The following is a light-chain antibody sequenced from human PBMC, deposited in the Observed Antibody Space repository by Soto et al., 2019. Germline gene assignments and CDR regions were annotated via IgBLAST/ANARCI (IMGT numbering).Light chain of an antibody. J-gene: IGKJ2*01. CDR3: QQHNNWPPST. CDR2: GAS. CDR1: QSVSSN. V-gene: IGKV3-15*01. Sequence: EIVMTQSPATLSVSPGDRATLSCRASQSVSSNLSWYQQKPGQAPRLLIYGASTRATGIPARFSGSGSGTESTLTISSLQLEDFEVYVCQQHNNWPPSTFGQGTKLEIK.